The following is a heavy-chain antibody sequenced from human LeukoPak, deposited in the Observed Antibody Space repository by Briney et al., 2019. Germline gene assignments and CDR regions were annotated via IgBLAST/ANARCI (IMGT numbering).Heavy chain of an antibody. CDR3: ARTRSPDYGDYGGAFDI. V-gene: IGHV4-39*07. D-gene: IGHD4-17*01. Sequence: SETLSLTYTVSGGSISSSSYYWGWIRQPPGKGLEWIGSIYYSGSTYYNPSLKSRVTISVDTSKNQFSLKLSSVTAADTATYYCARTRSPDYGDYGGAFDIWGQGTMVTVSS. CDR1: GGSISSSSYY. J-gene: IGHJ3*02. CDR2: IYYSGST.